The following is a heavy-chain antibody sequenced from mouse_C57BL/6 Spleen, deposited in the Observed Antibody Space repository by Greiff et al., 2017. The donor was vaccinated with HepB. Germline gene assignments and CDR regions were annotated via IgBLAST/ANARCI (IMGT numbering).Heavy chain of an antibody. Sequence: QVQLQQSGAELVRPGSSVKLSCKASGYTFTSYWMHWVKQRPIQGLEWIGNIDPSDSETHYNQKFKDKATLTVDKSSSTAYMQLSSLTSEDSAVYYCAREVAVVATDYFDYWGQGTTLTVSS. D-gene: IGHD1-1*01. J-gene: IGHJ2*01. V-gene: IGHV1-52*01. CDR2: IDPSDSET. CDR3: AREVAVVATDYFDY. CDR1: GYTFTSYW.